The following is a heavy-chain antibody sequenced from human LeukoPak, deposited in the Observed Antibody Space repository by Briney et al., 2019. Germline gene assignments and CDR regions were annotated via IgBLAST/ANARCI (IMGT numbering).Heavy chain of an antibody. D-gene: IGHD5-18*01. CDR3: TRDVGYSYGHPFDD. CDR2: ISGSGGST. CDR1: GFTFSSYW. V-gene: IGHV3-23*01. J-gene: IGHJ4*02. Sequence: GGSLRLSCAASGFTFSSYWMSGVRQAPGKGLEWVSAISGSGGSTYYADSVKGRFTISRDNSKNTLYLKMNSLRAEDTAVYYFTRDVGYSYGHPFDDWGQGTLVTVSS.